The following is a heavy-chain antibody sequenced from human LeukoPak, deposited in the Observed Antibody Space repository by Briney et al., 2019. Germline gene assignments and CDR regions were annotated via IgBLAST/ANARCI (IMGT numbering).Heavy chain of an antibody. D-gene: IGHD5-18*01. CDR3: AKAPGYSSYYFDY. V-gene: IGHV3-23*01. J-gene: IGHJ4*02. CDR1: GFTFSSYA. Sequence: PGGSMRLSCAASGFTFSSYAMSWVRQAPGKGLEWVSAISGSGGSTYYADSVKGRFTISRDNSKNTLYLQMNSLRAEDTAVYYCAKAPGYSSYYFDYWGQGTLVTVSS. CDR2: ISGSGGST.